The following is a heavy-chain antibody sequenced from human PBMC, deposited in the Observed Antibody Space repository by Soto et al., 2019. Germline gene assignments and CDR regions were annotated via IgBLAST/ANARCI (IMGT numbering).Heavy chain of an antibody. CDR3: ATPSCSSSSCYRGLDAFDI. J-gene: IGHJ3*02. CDR1: GYTLTELS. V-gene: IGHV1-24*01. D-gene: IGHD2-2*02. Sequence: QVQLVQSGAEVKKPGASVKISCKVSGYTLTELSMHWVRQAPGKGLEWMGGFHPEDGETIYAQKFQGRVTMTEDTSTDTAYMELSSLRSEDTAVYYCATPSCSSSSCYRGLDAFDIWGQGTMVTVSA. CDR2: FHPEDGET.